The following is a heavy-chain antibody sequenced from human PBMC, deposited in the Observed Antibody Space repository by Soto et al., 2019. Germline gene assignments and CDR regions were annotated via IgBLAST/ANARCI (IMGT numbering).Heavy chain of an antibody. D-gene: IGHD3-10*02. CDR2: IYHSGST. V-gene: IGHV4-30-2*01. Sequence: QLQLQESGSGLVKPSQTLSLTCAVSGGSISSGGYSWSWIRQPPGKGLEWIGYIYHSGSTYYNPSLKSRVTISVDGSKNQFSLKLSSLTAADTAVYYCASRSMLNYFDSWGQGTLVTVSS. J-gene: IGHJ4*02. CDR1: GGSISSGGYS. CDR3: ASRSMLNYFDS.